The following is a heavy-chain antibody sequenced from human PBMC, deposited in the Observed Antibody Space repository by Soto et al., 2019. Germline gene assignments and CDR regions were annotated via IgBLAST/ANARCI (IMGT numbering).Heavy chain of an antibody. V-gene: IGHV5-10-1*01. J-gene: IGHJ4*02. D-gene: IGHD1-1*01. Sequence: GDSLKISLKGVGYKNTDYWRSCFRQTPGKGLEWMGRIDPSDSYINYSPAFRGHVTISIDESISTAHLQWSSLKASDTATYYCAIVTAETAYHYFGFWGQGTLVTVSS. CDR1: GYKNTDYW. CDR3: AIVTAETAYHYFGF. CDR2: IDPSDSYI.